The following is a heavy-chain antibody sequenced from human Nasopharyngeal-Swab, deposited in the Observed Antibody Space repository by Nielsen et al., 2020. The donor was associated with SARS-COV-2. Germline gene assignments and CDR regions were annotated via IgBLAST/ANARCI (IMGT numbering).Heavy chain of an antibody. D-gene: IGHD1-1*01. CDR1: DASISSSSHY. Sequence: SETLSLTCTVSDASISSSSHYWNWIRQPPGKGLEWVGNFHSSGTTSTNPSLKSRVSISGDSSKNHLSLTLTSLTAADTATYYCARSTTGEGDVFDIWGQGTVVLVSS. CDR3: ARSTTGEGDVFDI. J-gene: IGHJ3*02. V-gene: IGHV4-39*02. CDR2: FHSSGTT.